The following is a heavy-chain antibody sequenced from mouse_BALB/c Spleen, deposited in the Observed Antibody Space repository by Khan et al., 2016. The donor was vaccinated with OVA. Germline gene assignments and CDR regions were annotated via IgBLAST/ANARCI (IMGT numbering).Heavy chain of an antibody. CDR2: INPGSGNT. D-gene: IGHD1-1*01. V-gene: IGHV1-84*02. CDR1: GYTFTDYY. Sequence: LQQSGPELVKPGASVKISCKASGYTFTDYYINWVQQKPGQGLEWIGWINPGSGNTKYNEKFKGMATLTVDTSSSTAYMQLSSLTSEDTAVYFCARGGFYGNSLFDYWGQGTTLTVSA. J-gene: IGHJ2*01. CDR3: ARGGFYGNSLFDY.